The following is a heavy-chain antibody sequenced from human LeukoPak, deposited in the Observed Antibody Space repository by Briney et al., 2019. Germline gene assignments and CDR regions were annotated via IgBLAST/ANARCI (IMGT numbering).Heavy chain of an antibody. D-gene: IGHD1-7*01. Sequence: GGALRLSCAASGFTFSNYWMHWVRQAPGKGLVWVSRITRDGSGTTYADSVKGRFTISRDNAKNTVYLHMNSLRAEDTAMYYCARDWNYAGDYWGQGTLVTVSS. CDR3: ARDWNYAGDY. CDR1: GFTFSNYW. J-gene: IGHJ4*02. V-gene: IGHV3-74*01. CDR2: ITRDGSGT.